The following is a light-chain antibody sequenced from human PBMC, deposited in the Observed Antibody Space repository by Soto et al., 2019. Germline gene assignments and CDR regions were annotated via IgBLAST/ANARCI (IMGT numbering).Light chain of an antibody. CDR3: QQYYSTPSLT. Sequence: DIVMTQTPLSLSVTPGQPASISCKSSQSLLFSDGKTCLYWYLQKPGQPPQLLLYEVSNRFSGVPDRFSGSGSGTDFTLTISSLQAEDVAVYYCQQYYSTPSLTFGGGTKVDTK. CDR1: QSLLFSDGKTC. CDR2: EVS. V-gene: IGKV2D-29*01. J-gene: IGKJ4*01.